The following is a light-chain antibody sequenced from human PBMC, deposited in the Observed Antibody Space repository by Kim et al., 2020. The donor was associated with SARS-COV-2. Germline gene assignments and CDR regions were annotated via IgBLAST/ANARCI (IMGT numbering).Light chain of an antibody. CDR2: AAA. Sequence: SVGEDITNTSRASKEDSKDFAGYQQKPASAANLLLFAAAALQSEGLTRWSGSSSGAAYSLTTSSMQHEDVATYYCQKYNGAPWTFGQGTKVEI. CDR1: KEDSKD. V-gene: IGKV1-27*01. CDR3: QKYNGAPWT. J-gene: IGKJ1*01.